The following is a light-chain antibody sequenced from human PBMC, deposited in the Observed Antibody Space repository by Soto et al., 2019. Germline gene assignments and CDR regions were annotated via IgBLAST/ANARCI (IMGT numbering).Light chain of an antibody. Sequence: DIQMTQSPSTLSASVGDRVTITCRASQSISRWLAWYQQKPRKAPKLLIYGASSLESGVPSRFSGSGSGSGTAFTLPISSLQPEDFATYYCQQYHSYSLTFGGGTKVEIK. CDR1: QSISRW. J-gene: IGKJ4*01. V-gene: IGKV1-5*01. CDR2: GAS. CDR3: QQYHSYSLT.